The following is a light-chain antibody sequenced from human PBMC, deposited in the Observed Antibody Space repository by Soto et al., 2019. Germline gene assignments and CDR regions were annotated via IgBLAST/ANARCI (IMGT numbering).Light chain of an antibody. V-gene: IGLV2-8*01. Sequence: QSVLTQPPSASGSPGQSITISCTGSRDDVGGYKYVSWYQQHPGKAPKLIIYEVDKRPSGVPDRFSGSKSDNTASLTVSGLQTEDEADYYCNSYAGRNNFVFGTGTKLTVL. CDR2: EVD. CDR1: RDDVGGYKY. J-gene: IGLJ1*01. CDR3: NSYAGRNNFV.